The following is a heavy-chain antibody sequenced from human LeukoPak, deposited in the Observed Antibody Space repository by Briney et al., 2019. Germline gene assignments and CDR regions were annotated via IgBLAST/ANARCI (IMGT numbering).Heavy chain of an antibody. CDR3: ARDRYYDSSGYASPDY. D-gene: IGHD3-22*01. CDR1: GVSISSSNSY. Sequence: ASETLSLTCTVSGVSISSSNSYWGWIRQPPGKGLEWIGSIYYSGNTYYNASLKSQVSISIDTSKNQFSLRLTSVTAADTAVYYCARDRYYDSSGYASPDYWGQGTLVTVSS. CDR2: IYYSGNT. V-gene: IGHV4-39*02. J-gene: IGHJ4*02.